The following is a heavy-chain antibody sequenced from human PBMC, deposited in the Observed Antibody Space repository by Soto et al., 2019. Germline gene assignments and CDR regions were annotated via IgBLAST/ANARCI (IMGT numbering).Heavy chain of an antibody. D-gene: IGHD2-21*02. Sequence: KGSCKACVYSITGYYMHWVLRSPGQGLEWMGWINPNSGGTNYAQKFHGWDTMTRDTSISTAYMELSRLRSDDTAVYYCARDLSRIVCGGDCRNQYGQDVSTRGT. CDR1: VYSITGYY. CDR3: ARDLSRIVCGGDCRNQYGQDV. J-gene: IGHJ3*01. CDR2: INPNSGGT. V-gene: IGHV1-2*04.